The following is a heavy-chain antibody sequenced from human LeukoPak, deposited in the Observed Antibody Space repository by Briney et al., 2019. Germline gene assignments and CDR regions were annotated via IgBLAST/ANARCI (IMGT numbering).Heavy chain of an antibody. V-gene: IGHV3-7*01. CDR2: IKQDGSEK. J-gene: IGHJ4*02. D-gene: IGHD3-10*01. Sequence: GGSLRLPCAASGFTFSSYWMSWVRQAPGKGLEWVANIKQDGSEKYYVDSVKGRFTISRDNAKNSLYLQMNSLRAEDTAVYYCARDSPLWFGELFATAGDDYWGQGTLVTVSS. CDR3: ARDSPLWFGELFATAGDDY. CDR1: GFTFSSYW.